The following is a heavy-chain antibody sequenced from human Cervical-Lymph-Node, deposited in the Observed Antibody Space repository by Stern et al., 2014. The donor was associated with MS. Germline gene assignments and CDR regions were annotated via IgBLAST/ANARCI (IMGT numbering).Heavy chain of an antibody. D-gene: IGHD3-16*01. Sequence: QVTLRESGPTLVKPTQTLTLTCTFSGFSLNTEGVAVGWIRQPPGKALKWLALIFWDDDKRFSPSARTRLTIAKDTPQNQVGLTPPDVDPENTGTYYCARSFGATLDYWGQGVLVTVSS. J-gene: IGHJ4*02. CDR3: ARSFGATLDY. CDR2: IFWDDDK. V-gene: IGHV2-5*02. CDR1: GFSLNTEGVA.